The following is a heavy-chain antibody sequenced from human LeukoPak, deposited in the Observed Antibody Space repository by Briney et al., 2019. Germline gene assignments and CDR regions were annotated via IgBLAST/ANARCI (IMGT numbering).Heavy chain of an antibody. Sequence: SETLSPTCTVSGGSISSYYWSWIRQPAGKGLEWIGRIYTSGSTNYNPSLKSRVTMSVDTSKNQFSLKLSSVTAADTAVYYCAVALDSSGWYSPYWGQGTLVTVSS. CDR1: GGSISSYY. D-gene: IGHD6-19*01. CDR3: AVALDSSGWYSPY. V-gene: IGHV4-4*07. J-gene: IGHJ4*02. CDR2: IYTSGST.